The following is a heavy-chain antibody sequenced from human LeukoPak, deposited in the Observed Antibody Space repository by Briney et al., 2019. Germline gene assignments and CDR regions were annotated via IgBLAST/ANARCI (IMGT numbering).Heavy chain of an antibody. CDR3: ARAVSGRFDY. CDR1: GDSISGYY. D-gene: IGHD6-19*01. Sequence: PSETLSLTCTVSGDSISGYYWTWMRQPPGKELEWIGVTYYSGSTHYNPSLKSRVTISADTSKNQFSLRVTSMTAADTAVYYCARAVSGRFDYWGQGTLVTVSS. V-gene: IGHV4-59*01. CDR2: TYYSGST. J-gene: IGHJ4*02.